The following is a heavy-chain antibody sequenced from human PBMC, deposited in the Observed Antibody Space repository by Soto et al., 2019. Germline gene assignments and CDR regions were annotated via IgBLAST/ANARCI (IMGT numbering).Heavy chain of an antibody. CDR2: ISFSSTNI. V-gene: IGHV3-21*01. Sequence: EVQLVESGRGLVRPWEALRLSCAASGFTFSSYTMTWVRQAPGKGLEWVSSISFSSTNIHYADSLKGRFTISRDNAKSSLYLQMNSLRVDDTAVYYCARGAGDLPYWGQGTLVTVSS. J-gene: IGHJ4*02. CDR1: GFTFSSYT. CDR3: ARGAGDLPY. D-gene: IGHD7-27*01.